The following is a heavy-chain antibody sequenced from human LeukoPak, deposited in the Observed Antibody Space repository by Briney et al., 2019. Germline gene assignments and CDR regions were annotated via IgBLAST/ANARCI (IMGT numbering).Heavy chain of an antibody. J-gene: IGHJ6*03. CDR1: GFTFDDYG. Sequence: PGGSLRLSCAASGFTFDDYGMSWVRQATGKGLEWVSGINWNGGSTGYADPVKGRFTISRDNAKNSLYLQMNSLRAEDTALYYCARVMTTVTAYYYYYMDVWGKGTTVTVSS. CDR3: ARVMTTVTAYYYYYMDV. V-gene: IGHV3-20*04. D-gene: IGHD4-17*01. CDR2: INWNGGST.